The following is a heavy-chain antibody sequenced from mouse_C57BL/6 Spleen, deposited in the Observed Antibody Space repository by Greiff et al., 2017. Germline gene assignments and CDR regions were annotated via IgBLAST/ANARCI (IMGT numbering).Heavy chain of an antibody. J-gene: IGHJ3*01. CDR2: ISDGGSYT. Sequence: DVKLVESGGGLVKPGGSLKLSCAASGFTFSSYAMSWVRQTPEKRLEWVATISDGGSYTDYPDNVKGRFTISRDNAKNNLYLQMSHLKSEDTAMYCCARDPFAYWGQGTLVTVSA. CDR3: ARDPFAY. V-gene: IGHV5-4*03. CDR1: GFTFSSYA.